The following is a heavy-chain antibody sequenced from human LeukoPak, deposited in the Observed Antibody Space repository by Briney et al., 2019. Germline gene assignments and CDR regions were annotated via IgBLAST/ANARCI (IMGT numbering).Heavy chain of an antibody. Sequence: GGSLRLSCAASGFTFSNAWMSWVRQAPGKGLEWVGRIKSKTDGGTTDYAAPVKGRFTISRDDSKNTLYLQMNNLKTEDTAVYYCTTLWFRELQIDYWGQGTLVTVSS. CDR3: TTLWFRELQIDY. D-gene: IGHD3-10*01. CDR2: IKSKTDGGTT. V-gene: IGHV3-15*01. J-gene: IGHJ4*02. CDR1: GFTFSNAW.